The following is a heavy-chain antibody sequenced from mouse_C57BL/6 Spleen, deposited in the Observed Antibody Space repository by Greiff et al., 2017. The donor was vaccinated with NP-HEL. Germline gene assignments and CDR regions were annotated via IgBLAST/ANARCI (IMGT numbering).Heavy chain of an antibody. D-gene: IGHD1-1*01. CDR3: ARVITGAMDY. Sequence: QVQLQQPGAELVRPGSSVKLSCKASGYTFTSYCMHWVKQRPIQGLEWLGNIDPSDSATHYHQQFTDKPTLTVDKSSSTAYMQLSSLTSEDSAVYYCARVITGAMDYWGQGTSVTVSS. CDR1: GYTFTSYC. V-gene: IGHV1-52*01. J-gene: IGHJ4*01. CDR2: IDPSDSAT.